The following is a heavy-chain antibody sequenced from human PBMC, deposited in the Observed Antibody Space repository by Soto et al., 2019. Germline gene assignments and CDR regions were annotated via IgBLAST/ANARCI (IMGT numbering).Heavy chain of an antibody. D-gene: IGHD1-7*01. CDR1: GYTFSNYG. CDR3: ARTGELRLDS. V-gene: IGHV1-18*01. CDR2: ISAYSGKT. J-gene: IGHJ4*02. Sequence: QVHLVQSGAEVKKPGASVRVSCKASGYTFSNYGISWVRQAPGQGLEWMGWISAYSGKTNYAQSLQVSVTMTTDTSTNTAYMELRSLTSDDTAVYYCARTGELRLDSWGQGTLVTVSS.